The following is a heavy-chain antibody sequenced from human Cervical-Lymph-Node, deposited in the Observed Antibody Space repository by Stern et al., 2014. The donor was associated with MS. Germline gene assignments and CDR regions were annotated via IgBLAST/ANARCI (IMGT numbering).Heavy chain of an antibody. CDR1: GFTFDDYT. CDR2: ISCTSGNI. J-gene: IGHJ6*02. CDR3: VKETSPSYYYGMDV. V-gene: IGHV3-9*01. Sequence: VQLVESGGGLVQPGRSLRLSCVGSGFTFDDYTMHWVRQAPGKGLEWVSGISCTSGNIAYADAVKGRFTISRDNAQKSLFLLMNNLRSEDTALYYCVKETSPSYYYGMDVWGQGTAVTVSS.